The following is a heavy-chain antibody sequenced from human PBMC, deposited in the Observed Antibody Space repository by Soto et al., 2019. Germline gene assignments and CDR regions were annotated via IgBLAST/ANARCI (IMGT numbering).Heavy chain of an antibody. CDR2: ISSSSSTI. D-gene: IGHD6-13*01. Sequence: PSETLSLTCAFSGGSISTSNWWIWVRQPPGKGLEWVSYISSSSSTIDYADSVKGRFTISRDNAKNSLFLQMNSLTDEDTAVYYCARDQQQLALNQGRLYNYGMDVWGQGTTVTVSS. CDR3: ARDQQQLALNQGRLYNYGMDV. J-gene: IGHJ6*02. CDR1: GGSISTSNW. V-gene: IGHV3-48*02.